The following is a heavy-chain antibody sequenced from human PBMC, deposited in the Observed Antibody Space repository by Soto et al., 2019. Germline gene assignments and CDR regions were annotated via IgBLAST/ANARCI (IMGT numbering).Heavy chain of an antibody. D-gene: IGHD5-18*01. J-gene: IGHJ5*02. V-gene: IGHV4-30-2*01. CDR1: GGSISSGGYS. CDR2: IYHSGST. Sequence: SETLSLTCAVSGGSISSGGYSWSWIRQPPGKGLEWIGYIYHSGSTYYNPSLKSRVTISVDRSKNQFSLKLSSVTAADTAVCYCARAGGYSYGRYNWFDPWGQGTLVTVSS. CDR3: ARAGGYSYGRYNWFDP.